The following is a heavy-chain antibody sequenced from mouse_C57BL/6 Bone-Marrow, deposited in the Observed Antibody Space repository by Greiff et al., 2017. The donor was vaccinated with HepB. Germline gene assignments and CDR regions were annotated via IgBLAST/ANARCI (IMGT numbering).Heavy chain of an antibody. CDR2: ISTYYGDA. CDR3: ARDQGYFDY. Sequence: VNLVESGPELVRPGVSVKISCKGSGYTFTDYAMHWVKQSHAKSLEWIGVISTYYGDASYNQKFKDKATLTVDTSSSTAYMQLSSLTSEDSAVYYCARDQGYFDYWGQGTTLTVSS. V-gene: IGHV1-67*01. CDR1: GYTFTDYA. J-gene: IGHJ2*01.